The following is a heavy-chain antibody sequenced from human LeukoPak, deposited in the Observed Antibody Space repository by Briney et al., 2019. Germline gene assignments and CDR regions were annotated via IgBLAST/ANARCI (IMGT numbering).Heavy chain of an antibody. Sequence: SETLSLTCAVSGGSISSSNWWSWVRQPPGKGLEWIGEIYHSGSTNYNPSLKSRVTISVDKSKNQFSLKLSSVTAADTAVYYCARAPRRISTATYYYFDYWGQGTLVTVSS. J-gene: IGHJ4*02. D-gene: IGHD2-15*01. V-gene: IGHV4-4*02. CDR3: ARAPRRISTATYYYFDY. CDR1: GGSISSSNW. CDR2: IYHSGST.